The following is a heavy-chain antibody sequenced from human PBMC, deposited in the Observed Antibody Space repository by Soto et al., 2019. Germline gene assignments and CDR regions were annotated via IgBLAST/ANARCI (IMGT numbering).Heavy chain of an antibody. Sequence: SETLSLTCTVCGGSITSYYWRWIRQPPGKGLEWIGYIYYSGSTNYNPSIKGRVTISVDTSKNQFSLKLSSVTAAATAVYYCARAAYGSSTLFDYWGRGALVTVSS. CDR3: ARAAYGSSTLFDY. J-gene: IGHJ4*02. D-gene: IGHD6-13*01. V-gene: IGHV4-59*08. CDR1: GGSITSYY. CDR2: IYYSGST.